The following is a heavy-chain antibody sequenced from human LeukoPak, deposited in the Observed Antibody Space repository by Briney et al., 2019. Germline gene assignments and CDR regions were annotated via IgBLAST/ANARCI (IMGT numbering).Heavy chain of an antibody. J-gene: IGHJ4*02. V-gene: IGHV4-59*11. CDR1: GGSISSHY. CDR2: IYYSGST. D-gene: IGHD2-21*01. Sequence: PSETLSLTCTVSGGSISSHYWSWIRQPPGKGLEWIGYIYYSGSTNYNPSLKSRVTISVDTSKNQFSLKLSSVTAADTAVYYCAREASPNSGLDYWGQGTLVTVSS. CDR3: AREASPNSGLDY.